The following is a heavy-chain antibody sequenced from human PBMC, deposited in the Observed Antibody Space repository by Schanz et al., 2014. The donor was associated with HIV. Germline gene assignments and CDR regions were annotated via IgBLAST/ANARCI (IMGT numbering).Heavy chain of an antibody. Sequence: EVQLVESGGGLVKPGGSLRLSCEVSGFSLINNAMTWVRQAPGKGLEWVSDIRGGGDTYYADSVRGRFTFSRDDSKNTLILQMNSLGVEDTAVYYCGGHGGFSYWGQGTRVAVSP. CDR1: GFSLINNA. V-gene: IGHV3-23*04. J-gene: IGHJ4*02. D-gene: IGHD6-25*01. CDR3: GGHGGFSY. CDR2: IRGGGDT.